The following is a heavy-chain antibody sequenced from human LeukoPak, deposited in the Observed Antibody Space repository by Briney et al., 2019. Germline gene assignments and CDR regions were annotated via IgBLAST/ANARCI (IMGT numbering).Heavy chain of an antibody. D-gene: IGHD3-9*01. J-gene: IGHJ4*02. V-gene: IGHV3-7*04. CDR3: ARLIRYFDWLLPFDY. CDR2: IKQDGSEK. Sequence: GGSLRLSCGASGFTFSSYWMSWVRQAPGKGLEWVANIKQDGSEKYYVDSVKGRFIISRDNAKSSLYLQMNSLRVEDTAVYYCARLIRYFDWLLPFDYWGQGTLVTVSS. CDR1: GFTFSSYW.